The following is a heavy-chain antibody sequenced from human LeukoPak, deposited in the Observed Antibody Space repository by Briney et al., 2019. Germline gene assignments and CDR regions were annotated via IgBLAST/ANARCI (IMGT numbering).Heavy chain of an antibody. CDR3: ARDPGVSGN. D-gene: IGHD3-10*01. Sequence: PGGSLRLSCAASGFTLSSHEMNWVRQAPGKGLEWVSSISSSSSYIYYADSVKGRFTISRDNAENSLYLQLNSLRAEDTAVYYCARDPGVSGNWGQGTLVTVSS. J-gene: IGHJ4*02. CDR2: ISSSSSYI. V-gene: IGHV3-21*01. CDR1: GFTLSSHE.